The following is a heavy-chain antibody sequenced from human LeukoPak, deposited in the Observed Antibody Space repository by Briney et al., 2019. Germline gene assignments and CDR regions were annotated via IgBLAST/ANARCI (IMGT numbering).Heavy chain of an antibody. D-gene: IGHD5-12*01. Sequence: WASVKVSCRASGYTFTSYDINWVRQATGQGLEWMGWMNPNSGNTGYAQKFQGRVTMTRNTSISTAYMELSSLRSEDTAVYYCARGGYSGYDFGHWGQGTLVTVSS. CDR3: ARGGYSGYDFGH. J-gene: IGHJ4*02. CDR2: MNPNSGNT. V-gene: IGHV1-8*01. CDR1: GYTFTSYD.